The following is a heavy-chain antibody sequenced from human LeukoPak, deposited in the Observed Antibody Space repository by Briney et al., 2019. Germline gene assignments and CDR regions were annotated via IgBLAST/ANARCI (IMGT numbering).Heavy chain of an antibody. J-gene: IGHJ4*02. CDR2: ISYDGSNK. V-gene: IGHV3-30*18. CDR1: GFTFSSYG. D-gene: IGHD3-10*01. CDR3: AKDRYYGSGSYCFDY. Sequence: GGSLRLSCAASGFTFSSYGMHWVRQAPGKGLEWVAVISYDGSNKYYADSVKGRFTISRDNSKNTLYLQMNSLRAEDTAVYYCAKDRYYGSGSYCFDYWGQGTLVNVSS.